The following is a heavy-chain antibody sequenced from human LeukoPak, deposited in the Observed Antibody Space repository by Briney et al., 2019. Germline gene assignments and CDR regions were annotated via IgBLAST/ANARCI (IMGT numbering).Heavy chain of an antibody. D-gene: IGHD1-1*01. CDR1: GGSISSYY. CDR2: IYYSGST. J-gene: IGHJ6*02. V-gene: IGHV4-59*01. CDR3: ARDLYSTNYYYGMDV. Sequence: SETLSLTCTVSGGSISSYYWSWIRQPPGKGLEWIGYIYYSGSTNYNPSLKSRVTISVDTSKNQFSLKLSSVTAADTAVCYCARDLYSTNYYYGMDVWGQGTTVTVSS.